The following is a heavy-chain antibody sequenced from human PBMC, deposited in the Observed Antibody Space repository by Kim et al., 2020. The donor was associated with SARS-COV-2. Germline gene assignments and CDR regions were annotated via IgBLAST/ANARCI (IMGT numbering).Heavy chain of an antibody. Sequence: GGSLRLSCAASGFTFSSYSMNWVRQAPGKGLEWVSSISSSSSYIYYADSVKGRFTISRDNAKNSLYLQMNSLRAEDTAVYYCAREPYGDYVQNGPYWGQGTLVTVSS. CDR3: AREPYGDYVQNGPY. D-gene: IGHD4-17*01. V-gene: IGHV3-21*01. CDR2: ISSSSSYI. CDR1: GFTFSSYS. J-gene: IGHJ4*02.